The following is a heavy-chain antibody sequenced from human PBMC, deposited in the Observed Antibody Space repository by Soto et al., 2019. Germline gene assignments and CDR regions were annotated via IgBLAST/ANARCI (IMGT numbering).Heavy chain of an antibody. V-gene: IGHV4-4*02. Sequence: KASETLSLTCAVSGGSISSSNWWSWVRQPPGKGLEWIGEIYHSGSTNYNPSLKSRVTISVDKSKNQFSLKLSSVTAADTAVYYCARDLGYCSSTSCARPNDYWGQGTLVTSPQ. J-gene: IGHJ4*02. D-gene: IGHD2-2*01. CDR2: IYHSGST. CDR3: ARDLGYCSSTSCARPNDY. CDR1: GGSISSSNW.